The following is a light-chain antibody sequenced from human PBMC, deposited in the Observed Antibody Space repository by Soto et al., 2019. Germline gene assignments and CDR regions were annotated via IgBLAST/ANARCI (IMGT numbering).Light chain of an antibody. Sequence: QSALTQPASVSGSPGQSITISCTGTNNDIGTYNYVSWYQHHPGKAPKLLIYEVSNRPSGVSHRFSGSKSGNTASLTISGLQAEDEADYHCTSFTTSTTVVFGGGTKLTVL. V-gene: IGLV2-14*01. CDR3: TSFTTSTTVV. CDR2: EVS. CDR1: NNDIGTYNY. J-gene: IGLJ2*01.